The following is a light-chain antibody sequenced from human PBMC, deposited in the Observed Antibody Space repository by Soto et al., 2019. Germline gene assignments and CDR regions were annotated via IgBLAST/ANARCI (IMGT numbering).Light chain of an antibody. CDR3: SSYAGSNIVV. CDR1: SSDVGGYNY. J-gene: IGLJ2*01. V-gene: IGLV2-8*01. CDR2: EVS. Sequence: QSVLTQPPSASGSPGQSVTISCTGTSSDVGGYNYVSWYQQHPGKAPKLMIYEVSKRPSGVPDRFSGSKSGNTASLTVSWLQAEDEADYYCSSYAGSNIVVFGGGTKLTVL.